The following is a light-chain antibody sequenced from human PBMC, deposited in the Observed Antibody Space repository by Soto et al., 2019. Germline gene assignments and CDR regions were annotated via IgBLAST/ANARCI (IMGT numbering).Light chain of an antibody. CDR2: NVY. V-gene: IGLV2-14*03. Sequence: QSALTQPASVSGSPGQSITISCTGTSSDVGGDNFVYWYQQHLGKAPKLMLYNVYDRPSGISHRFSGSRSGNTASLTISGLHAEDDAHYYCNSYTSSSTLVFGGGTKVTVL. CDR1: SSDVGGDNF. CDR3: NSYTSSSTLV. J-gene: IGLJ2*01.